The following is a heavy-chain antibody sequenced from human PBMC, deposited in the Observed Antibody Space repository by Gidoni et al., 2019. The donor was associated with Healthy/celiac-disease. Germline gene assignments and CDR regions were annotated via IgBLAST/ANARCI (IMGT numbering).Heavy chain of an antibody. CDR3: ARDREEEYYFDY. D-gene: IGHD3-10*01. CDR2: IWYDGSNK. CDR1: GFTFSSYG. Sequence: QVQLVESGGGVVQPGRSLRLSCAASGFTFSSYGMHWVRQAPGKGLEWVAVIWYDGSNKYYADSVKGRFTISRDNSKNTLYLQMNSLRAEDTAVYYCARDREEEYYFDYWGQGTLVTVSS. V-gene: IGHV3-33*01. J-gene: IGHJ4*02.